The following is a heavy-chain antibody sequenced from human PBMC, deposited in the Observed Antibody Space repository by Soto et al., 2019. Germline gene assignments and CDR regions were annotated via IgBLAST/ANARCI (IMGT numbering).Heavy chain of an antibody. J-gene: IGHJ5*02. D-gene: IGHD6-19*01. CDR3: TSRGSSGWYGSWFDP. CDR2: IRSKAYGGTT. Sequence: GGSMRVSCTAAGFTFGDYARSWFRQAPGKGLEWVGFIRSKAYGGTTEYAASVKGRFTISRDDSKSIAYLQMNSLKTEDTAVYYCTSRGSSGWYGSWFDPWGQGTLVTVSS. CDR1: GFTFGDYA. V-gene: IGHV3-49*03.